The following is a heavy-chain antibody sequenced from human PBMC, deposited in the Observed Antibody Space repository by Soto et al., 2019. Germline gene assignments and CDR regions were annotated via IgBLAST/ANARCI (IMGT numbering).Heavy chain of an antibody. CDR1: GGSFSGYY. J-gene: IGHJ4*02. D-gene: IGHD3-10*01. CDR2: INHSGST. CDR3: ARVERGYFDY. V-gene: IGHV4-34*01. Sequence: SETLSLTCAVYGGSFSGYYWSWIRQPPGKGLEWIGEINHSGSTNYNPSLKSRVTISVDTSKNQFSLKLSSVTAADTAVYYCARVERGYFDYWGQGTLVTVSS.